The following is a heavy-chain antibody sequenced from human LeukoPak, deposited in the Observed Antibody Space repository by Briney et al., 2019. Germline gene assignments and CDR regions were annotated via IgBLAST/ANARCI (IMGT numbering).Heavy chain of an antibody. CDR1: GFTVSSNY. CDR3: ARGPYCSRTSCYGLAYYGMDV. Sequence: PGGSLRLSCAASGFTVSSNYMSWVRQAPGKGLEWVAVISYDGSNKYYAESVEGRFTISRDNSKNTLYLQMNGLRAEDTAVYYCARGPYCSRTSCYGLAYYGMDVWGQGTPVTVSS. CDR2: ISYDGSNK. D-gene: IGHD2-2*01. V-gene: IGHV3-30-3*01. J-gene: IGHJ6*02.